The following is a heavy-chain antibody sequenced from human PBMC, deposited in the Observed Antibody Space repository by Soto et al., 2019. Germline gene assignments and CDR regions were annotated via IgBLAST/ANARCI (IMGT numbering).Heavy chain of an antibody. CDR1: GYTFTGYY. V-gene: IGHV1-2*02. J-gene: IGHJ5*02. D-gene: IGHD2-15*01. CDR3: ASVVVVAATEYWFDP. CDR2: INPNSGGT. Sequence: GASVKVSCKASGYTFTGYYMHWVRQAPGQVLEWMGWINPNSGGTNYAQKFQGRVTMTRDTSISTAYMELSRLRSDDTAVYYCASVVVVAATEYWFDPWGQGTLVTVSS.